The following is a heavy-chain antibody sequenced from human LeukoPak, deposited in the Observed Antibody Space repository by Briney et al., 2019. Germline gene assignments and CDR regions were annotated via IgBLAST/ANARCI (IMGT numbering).Heavy chain of an antibody. J-gene: IGHJ3*02. CDR2: ISSSSSYI. CDR1: GFTFSSYS. Sequence: KPGGSPRLSCAASGFTFSSYSMNWVRQAPGKGLEWVSSISSSSSYIYYADSVKGRFTISRDNAKNSLYLQMNSLRAEDAAVYYCARDDPPNDYGDYVAAFDIWGQGTMVTVSS. CDR3: ARDDPPNDYGDYVAAFDI. D-gene: IGHD4-17*01. V-gene: IGHV3-21*01.